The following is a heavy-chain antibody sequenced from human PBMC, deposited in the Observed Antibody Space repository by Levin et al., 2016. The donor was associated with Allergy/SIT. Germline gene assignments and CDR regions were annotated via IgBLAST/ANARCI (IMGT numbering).Heavy chain of an antibody. CDR3: ARGVSSTWYGGYYYMDV. D-gene: IGHD6-13*01. V-gene: IGHV3-53*01. CDR2: IYSGGST. Sequence: WIRQPPGKGLEWVSVIYSGGSTYNADSVKGRFTISRDNSNNTLYLQMNSLRAEDTAVYYCARGVSSTWYGGYYYMDVWGKGTTVTVSS. J-gene: IGHJ6*03.